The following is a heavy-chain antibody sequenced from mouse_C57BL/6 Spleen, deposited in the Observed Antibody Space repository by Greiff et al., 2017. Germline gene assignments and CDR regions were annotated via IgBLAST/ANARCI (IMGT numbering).Heavy chain of an antibody. CDR3: ARENSSGYVAAWFAY. Sequence: EVMLVESGGGLVKPGGSLKLSCAASGFTFSSYAMSWVRQTPEKRLEWVATISDGGSYTYYPDNVKGRFTISRDNAKNNLYLQMSHLKSEDTAMYYCARENSSGYVAAWFAYWGQGTLVTVSA. V-gene: IGHV5-4*01. CDR1: GFTFSSYA. D-gene: IGHD3-2*02. J-gene: IGHJ3*01. CDR2: ISDGGSYT.